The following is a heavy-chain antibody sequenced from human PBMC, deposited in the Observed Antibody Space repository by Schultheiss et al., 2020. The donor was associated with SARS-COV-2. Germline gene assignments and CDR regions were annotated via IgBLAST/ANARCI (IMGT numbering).Heavy chain of an antibody. CDR3: ARGEVGYCTNGVCSPLDY. D-gene: IGHD2-8*01. Sequence: GGSLRLSCAASGFTFSDYYMSWIRQAPGKGLEWVSYISSSGSTIYYADSVKGRFTISRDNAKNSLYLQMNSLRAEDTAVYYCARGEVGYCTNGVCSPLDYWGQGTLVTVSS. J-gene: IGHJ4*02. CDR2: ISSSGSTI. CDR1: GFTFSDYY. V-gene: IGHV3-11*01.